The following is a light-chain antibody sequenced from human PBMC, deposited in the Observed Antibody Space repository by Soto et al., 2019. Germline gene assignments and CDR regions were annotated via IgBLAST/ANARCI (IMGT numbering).Light chain of an antibody. Sequence: EIVMTQSPATLSVSPGERATLSCRASQSVNINLAWYQQKPGQAPRLLIYGASTRASGIPARFSGSGSGTEFTLTISSLQSEDFALYYCQQYNNWPPLTFGGGTKVEIK. V-gene: IGKV3-15*01. J-gene: IGKJ4*01. CDR3: QQYNNWPPLT. CDR2: GAS. CDR1: QSVNIN.